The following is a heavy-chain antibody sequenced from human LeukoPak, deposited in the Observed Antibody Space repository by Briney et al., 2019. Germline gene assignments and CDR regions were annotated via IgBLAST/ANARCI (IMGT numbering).Heavy chain of an antibody. CDR3: ARGSGYSYGVYYFDY. J-gene: IGHJ4*02. Sequence: ASVKVSCKASAGTFSSYAISWVRQAPGQRLEWMRRIIPNFRTANHAQKFQGRVTITTDESTSTAYMELSSLRSEDTAVYCCARGSGYSYGVYYFDYWGQGTLVTVSS. CDR1: AGTFSSYA. CDR2: IIPNFRTA. V-gene: IGHV1-69*05. D-gene: IGHD5-18*01.